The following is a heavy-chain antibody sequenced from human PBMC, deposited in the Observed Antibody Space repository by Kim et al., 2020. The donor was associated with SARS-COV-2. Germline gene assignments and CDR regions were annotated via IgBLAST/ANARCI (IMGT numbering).Heavy chain of an antibody. D-gene: IGHD2-21*01. Sequence: ASVKVSCMASGYTFTTYAIQWVRQAPGQGLEWLGWINPTRGNTKYSDTFQGRITITRDTSSRTPYMELSSLRPEDTAVYYCARSVAIMSPGMDFWGQGTT. CDR2: INPTRGNT. V-gene: IGHV1-3*01. J-gene: IGHJ6*02. CDR1: GYTFTTYA. CDR3: ARSVAIMSPGMDF.